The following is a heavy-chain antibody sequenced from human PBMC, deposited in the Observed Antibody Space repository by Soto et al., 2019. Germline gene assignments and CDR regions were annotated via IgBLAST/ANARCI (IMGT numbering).Heavy chain of an antibody. CDR3: PREYSSSWYEYYFDY. J-gene: IGHJ4*02. Sequence: GSLSLSCAASGFTFSSYSMNWVRQAPGKGLEWVSSISISSSYIYYEDSVKGRFTISRDNAKNSLYLQMNSLRAEDTAVYYCPREYSSSWYEYYFDYWGQGNLGTVSS. CDR2: ISISSSYI. D-gene: IGHD6-13*01. V-gene: IGHV3-21*01. CDR1: GFTFSSYS.